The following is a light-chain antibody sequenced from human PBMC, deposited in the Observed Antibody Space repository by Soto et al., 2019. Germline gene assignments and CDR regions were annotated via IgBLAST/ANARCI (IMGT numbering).Light chain of an antibody. Sequence: EIVMTQSPATLSVSPGERATLSCRASQYIRSNLAWYQQKPGQAPRLLIYGASSRAPGIPARFSGSGSGTEFNLIISSLQSEDFAVYYCQQYDNWPRMFGQGTKVEVK. CDR1: QYIRSN. CDR2: GAS. J-gene: IGKJ1*01. V-gene: IGKV3-15*01. CDR3: QQYDNWPRM.